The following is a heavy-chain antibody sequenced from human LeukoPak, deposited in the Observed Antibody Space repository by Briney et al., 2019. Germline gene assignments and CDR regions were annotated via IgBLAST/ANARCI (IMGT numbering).Heavy chain of an antibody. V-gene: IGHV3-23*01. CDR3: AREKSMAGIGGADF. CDR2: ISGSGGST. Sequence: GGSLRLSCAASGFTFSSYAMSWVRQAPGKGLEWVSAISGSGGSTYYADSVKGRFTISRDNSKDTLYLQMSGLRAEDTAVYYCAREKSMAGIGGADFWGQGTLVTVSS. J-gene: IGHJ4*02. CDR1: GFTFSSYA. D-gene: IGHD3-16*01.